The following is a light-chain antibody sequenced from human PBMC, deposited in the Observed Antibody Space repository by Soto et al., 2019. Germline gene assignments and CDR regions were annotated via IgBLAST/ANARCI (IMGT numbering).Light chain of an antibody. Sequence: DIHMTQSSSTLCASVRDRVTIPCRPSQSNERWLAWYQQKPGQAPKLVIYDSSTLESGVPSRFTGGGSGTEFTLTITSLQPDDFAIYYCQQYNTYSWTFGQGTKVDIK. J-gene: IGKJ1*01. CDR1: QSNERW. CDR2: DSS. CDR3: QQYNTYSWT. V-gene: IGKV1-5*01.